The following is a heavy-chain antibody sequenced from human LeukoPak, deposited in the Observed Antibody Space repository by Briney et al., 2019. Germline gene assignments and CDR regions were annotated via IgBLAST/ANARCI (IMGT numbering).Heavy chain of an antibody. J-gene: IGHJ4*02. D-gene: IGHD5-12*01. CDR2: ISSGSSAI. Sequence: PGGSLRLSCEASGFTFTTYSMTWVRQAPGKGLEWVSIISSGSSAIFSADALKGRFTISRDNAKNTLYLQMNSLRAEDTAVYYCARSSSGYEQADLDYWGQGTLVTVSS. CDR3: ARSSSGYEQADLDY. V-gene: IGHV3-21*01. CDR1: GFTFTTYS.